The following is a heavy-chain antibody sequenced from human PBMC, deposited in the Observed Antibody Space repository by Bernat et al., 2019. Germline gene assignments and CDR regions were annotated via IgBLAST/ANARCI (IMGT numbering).Heavy chain of an antibody. D-gene: IGHD2-8*01. CDR3: ARDGLVYARYSNMDF. CDR2: INDVSSHI. J-gene: IGHJ6*02. V-gene: IGHV3-21*05. CDR1: EFTFSTYG. Sequence: EVQLVESGGGLVKPGESLRLSCAASEFTFSTYGMNWVRQAPGKGLEWISYINDVSSHIYYADSVRGRFTISRDNAKNSLFLEMNSLRDEDTAVYYCARDGLVYARYSNMDFWGQGATVTVSS.